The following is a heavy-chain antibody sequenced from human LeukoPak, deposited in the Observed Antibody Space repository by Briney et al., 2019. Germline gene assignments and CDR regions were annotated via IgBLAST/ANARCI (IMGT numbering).Heavy chain of an antibody. CDR1: GFTFSSYA. D-gene: IGHD3-22*01. CDR2: ISGDSHTT. Sequence: GGSLRLFCAASGFTFSSYAMSWVRQAPGKGLEWVSAISGDSHTTHYAASVKGRFTISRDNSKNTLYLQMNSLRAEDTAVYYCAKDGGNYYDSSGSYFDYWGQGTLVTVSS. V-gene: IGHV3-23*01. CDR3: AKDGGNYYDSSGSYFDY. J-gene: IGHJ4*02.